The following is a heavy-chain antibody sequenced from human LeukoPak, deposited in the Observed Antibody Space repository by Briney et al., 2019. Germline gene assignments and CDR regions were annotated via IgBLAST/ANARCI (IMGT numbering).Heavy chain of an antibody. CDR3: AMQRGYYYPMDV. J-gene: IGHJ6*03. Sequence: SETLSLTCTVSGGSISSTIYYWGWIRQPPGKRLEWIGSIYYSGSTYYNPSLRSRVTISVDTSRNQFSLKLTSVTAADTGVYYCAMQRGYYYPMDVWGNGTTVTVSS. D-gene: IGHD6-25*01. CDR1: GGSISSTIYY. CDR2: IYYSGST. V-gene: IGHV4-39*01.